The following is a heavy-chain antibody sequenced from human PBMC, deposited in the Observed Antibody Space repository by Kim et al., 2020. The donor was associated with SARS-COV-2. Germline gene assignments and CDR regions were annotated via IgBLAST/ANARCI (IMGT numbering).Heavy chain of an antibody. D-gene: IGHD5-12*01. J-gene: IGHJ4*02. CDR3: AKDSYSGYDVRVRYFDY. Sequence: VTGAITISRDNAKKSLYLQMNSLRAEDTALYYCAKDSYSGYDVRVRYFDYWGQGTLVTVSS. V-gene: IGHV3-9*01.